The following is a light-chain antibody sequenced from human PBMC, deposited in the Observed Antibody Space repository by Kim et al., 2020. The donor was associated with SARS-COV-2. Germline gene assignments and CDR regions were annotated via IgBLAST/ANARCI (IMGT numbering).Light chain of an antibody. Sequence: ALGQTVRITCQGDSLRTYYASWYQQKPGQAPVLVIYGKNNRPSGIPDRFSGSNSGNTASLTITGAQAEDEADYYCKSRDSSGNLLVFGGGTQLTVL. CDR3: KSRDSSGNLLV. J-gene: IGLJ2*01. V-gene: IGLV3-19*01. CDR1: SLRTYY. CDR2: GKN.